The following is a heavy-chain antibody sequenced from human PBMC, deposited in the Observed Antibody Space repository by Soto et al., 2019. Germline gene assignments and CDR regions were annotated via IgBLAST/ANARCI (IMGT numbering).Heavy chain of an antibody. CDR2: INPSGGST. D-gene: IGHD2-2*01. J-gene: IGHJ3*02. CDR3: ARLYCSSTSCYLGNAFDI. V-gene: IGHV1-46*03. Sequence: QVQLVQSGAEVKKPGASVKVSCKASGYTFTSYYMHWVRQARGQGLEWMGIINPSGGSTSYAQKFQGRVTMTRDTSTSTVYMELSSLRSEDTAVYYCARLYCSSTSCYLGNAFDIWGQGTMVTVSS. CDR1: GYTFTSYY.